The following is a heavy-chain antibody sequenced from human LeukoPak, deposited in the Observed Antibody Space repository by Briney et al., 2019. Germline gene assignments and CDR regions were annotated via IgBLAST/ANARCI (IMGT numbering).Heavy chain of an antibody. V-gene: IGHV3-21*01. J-gene: IGHJ4*02. D-gene: IGHD1-26*01. CDR2: ISSSSSYI. Sequence: SPGGSLRLSCAASGFTFSSYSMNWVRQAPGKGLEWVSSISSSSSYIYYADSVKGRFTISRDNAKNSLYLQMNSLRAEDTAVYYCARDFFGSYGHYFDYRGQGTLVTVSS. CDR3: ARDFFGSYGHYFDY. CDR1: GFTFSSYS.